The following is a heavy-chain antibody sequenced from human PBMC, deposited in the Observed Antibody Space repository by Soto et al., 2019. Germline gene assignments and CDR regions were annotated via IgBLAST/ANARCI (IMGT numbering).Heavy chain of an antibody. V-gene: IGHV4-59*08. Sequence: PSETLSLTCTVSGGSISSYYWSWIRQPPGKGLEWIGYIYYSGSTNYNPSLKSRVTISVDTSKNQFSLKLSSVTAADTAVYYCARHYDSSGYWATFDYWGQGTLVTVSS. CDR2: IYYSGST. J-gene: IGHJ4*02. D-gene: IGHD3-22*01. CDR1: GGSISSYY. CDR3: ARHYDSSGYWATFDY.